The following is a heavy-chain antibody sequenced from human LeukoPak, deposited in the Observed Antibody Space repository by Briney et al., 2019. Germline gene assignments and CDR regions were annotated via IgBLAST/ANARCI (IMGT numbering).Heavy chain of an antibody. D-gene: IGHD1-26*01. Sequence: AVSLSFSCAGSRFTVSSNYLSWVRQAPGKGLEWVSVIYSGGSTYYADSVKGRFTISRDNSKNTLYLQRSSLGAEDTAVYYCASGSHHAGAFDICGQGTMCTVSS. V-gene: IGHV3-66*01. J-gene: IGHJ3*02. CDR2: IYSGGST. CDR3: ASGSHHAGAFDI. CDR1: RFTVSSNY.